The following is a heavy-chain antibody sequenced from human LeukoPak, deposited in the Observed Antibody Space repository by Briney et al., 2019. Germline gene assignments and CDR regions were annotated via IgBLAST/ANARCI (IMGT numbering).Heavy chain of an antibody. J-gene: IGHJ4*02. Sequence: SETLSLTCTVSGGSVSSYYWSWIRQPPGKGLEWIGEINHSGSTNYNPSLKSRVTISVDTSKNQFSLKLSSVTAADTAVYYCARGGLSYDYDSSGYYSNDYWGQGTLVTVSS. CDR2: INHSGST. D-gene: IGHD3-22*01. CDR1: GGSVSSYY. V-gene: IGHV4-34*01. CDR3: ARGGLSYDYDSSGYYSNDY.